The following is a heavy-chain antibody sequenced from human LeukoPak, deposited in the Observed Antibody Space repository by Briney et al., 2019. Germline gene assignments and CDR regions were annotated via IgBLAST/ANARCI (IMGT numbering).Heavy chain of an antibody. J-gene: IGHJ4*02. CDR1: GGSISSSSYY. CDR3: ARYEKPSYDFWSGSYYFDY. V-gene: IGHV4-39*01. CDR2: IYYSGST. D-gene: IGHD3-3*01. Sequence: PSEALSLTCTVSGGSISSSSYYWGWIRQPPGKGLEWIGSIYYSGSTYYNPSLKSRVTISVDTSKNQFSLKLSSVTAADTAVYYCARYEKPSYDFWSGSYYFDYWGQGTLVTVSS.